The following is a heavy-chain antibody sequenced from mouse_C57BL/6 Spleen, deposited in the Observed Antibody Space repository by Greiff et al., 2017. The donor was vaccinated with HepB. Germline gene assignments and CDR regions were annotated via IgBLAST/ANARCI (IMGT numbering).Heavy chain of an antibody. Sequence: DVMLVESGEGLVKPGGSLKLSCAASGFTFSSYAMSWVRQTPEKRLEWVAYISSGGDYIYYADTVKGRFTISRDNARNTLYLQMSSLKSEDTAMYDCTRDRAYYWCFDVWGTGTTGTVSS. CDR1: GFTFSSYA. D-gene: IGHD3-3*01. CDR3: TRDRAYYWCFDV. CDR2: ISSGGDYI. J-gene: IGHJ1*03. V-gene: IGHV5-9-1*02.